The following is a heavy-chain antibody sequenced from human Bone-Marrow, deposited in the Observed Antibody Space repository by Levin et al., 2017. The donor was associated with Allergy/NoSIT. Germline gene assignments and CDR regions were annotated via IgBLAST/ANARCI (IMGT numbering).Heavy chain of an antibody. Sequence: SSETLSLTCTVSGGSLSSHGYYWGWVRQPPGEGLEWIGNIHSSGSTYYNASLKSRITISVDKSKNQFSLKLNSVTAADTAVYYCARDSTAFDYWGQGTLVTVSS. V-gene: IGHV4-39*07. CDR2: IHSSGST. D-gene: IGHD4-17*01. CDR1: GGSLSSHGYY. J-gene: IGHJ4*02. CDR3: ARDSTAFDY.